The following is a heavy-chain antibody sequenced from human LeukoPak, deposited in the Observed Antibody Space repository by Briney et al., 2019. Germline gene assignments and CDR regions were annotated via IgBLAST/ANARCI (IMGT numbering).Heavy chain of an antibody. CDR2: IYGSGYT. V-gene: IGHV4-59*12. CDR1: GASISGWY. CDR3: ARAPNWNYGFDAFDI. Sequence: SETLSLTCTVSGASISGWYWSWIRQPPGKGLEWIGYIYGSGYTNYNPSLKSRVTMSIDTSKNQFSLKLSSVTAADTAVYYCARAPNWNYGFDAFDIWGQGTMVTVSS. D-gene: IGHD1-7*01. J-gene: IGHJ3*02.